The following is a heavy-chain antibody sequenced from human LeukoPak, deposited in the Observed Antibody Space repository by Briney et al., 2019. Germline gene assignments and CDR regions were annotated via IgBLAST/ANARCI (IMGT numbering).Heavy chain of an antibody. CDR3: TTVTLRPVGL. CDR2: IKSKSDGGTT. D-gene: IGHD3-10*01. V-gene: IGHV3-15*05. J-gene: IGHJ4*02. CDR1: GFSFSRAW. Sequence: GGSLKLSCAASGFSFSRAWMSWVRQAPGKGLEWVGRIKSKSDGGTTDYAAPVKGRFTISRDDSKNTLFLQVNSLKIEDTAVYYCTTVTLRPVGLWGQGTLVTVSS.